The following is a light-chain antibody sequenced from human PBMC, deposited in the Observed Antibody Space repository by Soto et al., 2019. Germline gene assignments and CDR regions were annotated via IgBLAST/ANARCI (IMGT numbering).Light chain of an antibody. J-gene: IGLJ1*01. Sequence: SVLTQPASVSGSPGQSIAISCTGTSSDVGGYNYVSWYQQHPGKAQKLMIYDVTSRPSGVSNRFSGSKSDTTASLTISWLQAEDEADYYCCSYTSSTIYVFGTGTKVTVL. V-gene: IGLV2-14*03. CDR2: DVT. CDR3: CSYTSSTIYV. CDR1: SSDVGGYNY.